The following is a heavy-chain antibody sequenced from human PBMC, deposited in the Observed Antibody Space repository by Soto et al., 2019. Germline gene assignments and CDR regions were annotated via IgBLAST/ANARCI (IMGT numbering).Heavy chain of an antibody. J-gene: IGHJ6*03. CDR3: ARVSSSSLDIVGYYYYMDV. CDR2: IYSGGST. V-gene: IGHV3-53*04. D-gene: IGHD2-2*03. Sequence: GGSLRLSCAASGFTCSSYAMSWVRQAPGKGLEWVSVIYSGGSTYYADSVKGRFTISRHNSKNTLYLQVNSLRAEDTAVYYCARVSSSSLDIVGYYYYMDVWGKGTTVTVSS. CDR1: GFTCSSYA.